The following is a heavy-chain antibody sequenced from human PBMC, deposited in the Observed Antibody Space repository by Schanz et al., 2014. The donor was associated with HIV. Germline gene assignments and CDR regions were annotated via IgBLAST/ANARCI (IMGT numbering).Heavy chain of an antibody. V-gene: IGHV1-18*01. Sequence: QVQLVQSGAEVKKPGSSVKVSCKASGGTFSSYAISWVRQAPGQGLEWMGWISPSNGNTNYAQKFQGRVTMTTDTSTSTAYMDLRSLRSDDTAVYYCAREVDIVVVPAAIVGWFDPWGQGTLVTVSS. CDR2: ISPSNGNT. CDR3: AREVDIVVVPAAIVGWFDP. J-gene: IGHJ5*02. CDR1: GGTFSSYA. D-gene: IGHD2-2*03.